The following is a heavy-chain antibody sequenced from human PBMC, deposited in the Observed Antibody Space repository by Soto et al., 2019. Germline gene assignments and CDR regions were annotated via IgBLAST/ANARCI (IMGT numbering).Heavy chain of an antibody. CDR2: IYHSGST. V-gene: IGHV4-4*02. J-gene: IGHJ6*02. Sequence: QVQLQESGPGLVKPSGTLSLTCAVSGGSISSSNWWSWVRQPPGKGLEWIGEIYHSGSTNYNPSLKSRVTISVDKSKNQFSLMLSSVTAADTAVYYCAREGCSGGSCYSGYYGMDVWGQGTTVTVSS. CDR3: AREGCSGGSCYSGYYGMDV. CDR1: GGSISSSNW. D-gene: IGHD2-15*01.